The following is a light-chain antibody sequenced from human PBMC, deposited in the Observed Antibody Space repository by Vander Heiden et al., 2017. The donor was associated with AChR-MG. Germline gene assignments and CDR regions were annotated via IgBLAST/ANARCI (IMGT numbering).Light chain of an antibody. CDR2: GAS. J-gene: IGKJ2*01. Sequence: EIVMTQSPATLSVSPGERATLSCRASQSVSSNLAWYQQKPGQAPRLLIYGASTRATGIPARFSGSGSGTEFTLTISSLQSEDFAVYYCQQYNNWHQYNVGQGTKLEIK. CDR3: QQYNNWHQYN. CDR1: QSVSSN. V-gene: IGKV3-15*01.